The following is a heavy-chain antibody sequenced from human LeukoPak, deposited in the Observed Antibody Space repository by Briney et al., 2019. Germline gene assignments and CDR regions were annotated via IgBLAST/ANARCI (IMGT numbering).Heavy chain of an antibody. CDR3: ARHLRMRYNWNPRNWFDP. CDR2: ISSSSSTI. D-gene: IGHD1-20*01. V-gene: IGHV3-48*02. CDR1: GFTFSSYS. J-gene: IGHJ5*02. Sequence: GGSLRLSCAASGFTFSSYSMNWVRQAPGKGLEWVSYISSSSSTIYYADSVKGRFTISRDNAKNSLYLQMNSLRDEDTAVYYCARHLRMRYNWNPRNWFDPWGQGTLVTVSS.